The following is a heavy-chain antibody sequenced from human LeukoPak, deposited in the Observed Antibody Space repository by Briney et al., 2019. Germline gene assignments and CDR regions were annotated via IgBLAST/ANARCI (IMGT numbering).Heavy chain of an antibody. D-gene: IGHD3-10*01. V-gene: IGHV4-59*08. CDR3: AGNYYGSGSYYSEDRY. J-gene: IGHJ4*02. CDR1: GGSISSYY. CDR2: IYYSGST. Sequence: PSETLSLTCTVSGGSISSYYWNWIRQPPGKGPEWIGYIYYSGSTNYNPSLKSRVTISVDTSKNQFSLKLSSVTAADTAVYYCAGNYYGSGSYYSEDRYWGQGTLVTVSS.